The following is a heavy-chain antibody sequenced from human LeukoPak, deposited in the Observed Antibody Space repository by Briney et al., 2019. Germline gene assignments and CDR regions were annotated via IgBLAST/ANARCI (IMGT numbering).Heavy chain of an antibody. J-gene: IGHJ5*02. V-gene: IGHV3-9*01. CDR3: ARERYGGYGRGWFDP. D-gene: IGHD5-12*01. CDR1: GFTFDDYA. Sequence: GGSLRLSCAASGFTFDDYAMHWVRQAPGKGLEWVSGISWNSGSIGYADSVKGRFTISRDNAKNSLYLQMNSLRAEDTALYYCARERYGGYGRGWFDPWGQGTLVTVSS. CDR2: ISWNSGSI.